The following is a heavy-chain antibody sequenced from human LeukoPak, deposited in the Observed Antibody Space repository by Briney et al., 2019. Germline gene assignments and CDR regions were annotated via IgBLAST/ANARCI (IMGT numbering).Heavy chain of an antibody. CDR1: GFTFKFYS. V-gene: IGHV3-48*01. Sequence: PGGSLRLSCAASGFTFKFYSMNWVRQAPGKGLEWVSYISTSTTTIYYADSVKGRFTISRDNAKNSLYLQMNSLRVEDTAVYYCVRVGTSFDIWGQGTMVTVSS. J-gene: IGHJ3*02. D-gene: IGHD7-27*01. CDR3: VRVGTSFDI. CDR2: ISTSTTTI.